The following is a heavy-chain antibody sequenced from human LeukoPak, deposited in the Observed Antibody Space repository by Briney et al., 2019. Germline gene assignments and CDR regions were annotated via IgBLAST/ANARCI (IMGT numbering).Heavy chain of an antibody. D-gene: IGHD3-9*01. Sequence: GGSLRLSCAASGFTFSRHWTSWVRQTPGKGLERVAHMNQDGSAIYYVDSVKGRFTISRDNAKNSLCLQMTGLTVADTAVYYCARTVPGYPDDYFDYWGQGTLVTVPS. V-gene: IGHV3-7*01. CDR2: MNQDGSAI. J-gene: IGHJ4*02. CDR1: GFTFSRHW. CDR3: ARTVPGYPDDYFDY.